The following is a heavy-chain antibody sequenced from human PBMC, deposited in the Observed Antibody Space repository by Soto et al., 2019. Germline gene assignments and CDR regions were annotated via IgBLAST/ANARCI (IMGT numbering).Heavy chain of an antibody. Sequence: SETLSLTCAVYGGSFSGYYWSWIRQPPGKGLEWIGEINHSGSTYYNPSLKSRVTISVDTSKNQFSPKLSSVTAADTAVYYCARIWYYYDSSGYYRRYYFDYWGQGTLVTVSS. V-gene: IGHV4-34*01. CDR1: GGSFSGYY. CDR2: INHSGST. J-gene: IGHJ4*02. D-gene: IGHD3-22*01. CDR3: ARIWYYYDSSGYYRRYYFDY.